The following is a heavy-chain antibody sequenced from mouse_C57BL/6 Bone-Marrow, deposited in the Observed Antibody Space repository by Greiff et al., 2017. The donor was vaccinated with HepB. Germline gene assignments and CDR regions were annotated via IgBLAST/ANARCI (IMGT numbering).Heavy chain of an antibody. Sequence: EVHLVESGGGLVQPGGSLKLSCAASGFTFSDYYMYWVRQTPEKRLEWVAYISNGGGSTYYPDTVKGRFTISRDNAKNTLYLQMSRLKSEDTAMYYCARLDSGYFDVWGTGTTVTVSS. D-gene: IGHD2-13*01. CDR2: ISNGGGST. CDR1: GFTFSDYY. V-gene: IGHV5-12*01. J-gene: IGHJ1*03. CDR3: ARLDSGYFDV.